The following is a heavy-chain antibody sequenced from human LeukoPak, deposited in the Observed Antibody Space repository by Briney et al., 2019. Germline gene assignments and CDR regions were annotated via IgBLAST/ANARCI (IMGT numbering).Heavy chain of an antibody. Sequence: GGSLRLSCAASGFTFSSYSMNWVRQAPGKGLEWVAYIRSSGSPIYYADSVKGRFTISRDNAKNSLYLQMNSLRDEDTAVYYCVRDPDALDFWGQGTPVTVST. CDR2: IRSSGSPI. CDR1: GFTFSSYS. CDR3: VRDPDALDF. J-gene: IGHJ4*02. V-gene: IGHV3-48*02.